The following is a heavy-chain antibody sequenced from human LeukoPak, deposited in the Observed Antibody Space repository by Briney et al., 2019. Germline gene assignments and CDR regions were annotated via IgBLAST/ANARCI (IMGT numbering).Heavy chain of an antibody. J-gene: IGHJ4*02. D-gene: IGHD3-22*01. CDR2: IYTSGST. CDR1: GGSFSGYY. CDR3: ARDDYYDSSGYPPIYFDY. Sequence: PSETLSLTCAVYGGSFSGYYWGWIRQPAGKGLEWIGRIYTSGSTNYNPSLKSRVTMSVDTSKNQFSLKLSSVTAADTAVYYCARDDYYDSSGYPPIYFDYWGQGTLVTVSS. V-gene: IGHV4-4*07.